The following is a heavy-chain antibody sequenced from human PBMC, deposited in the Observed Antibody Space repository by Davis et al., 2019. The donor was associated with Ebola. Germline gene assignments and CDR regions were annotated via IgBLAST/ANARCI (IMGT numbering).Heavy chain of an antibody. CDR1: GFTFSSYG. CDR2: ISYAGNNK. V-gene: IGHV3-30*05. D-gene: IGHD6-19*01. J-gene: IGHJ6*02. CDR3: ARDSQQWLVYYYGMDV. Sequence: GESLKISCAASGFTFSSYGMHWVRQAPGKGLEWVAVISYAGNNKYFADSVKGRFTISRDNSKNTLYLQMNSLSAEGTAVYYCARDSQQWLVYYYGMDVWGQGTTVTVSS.